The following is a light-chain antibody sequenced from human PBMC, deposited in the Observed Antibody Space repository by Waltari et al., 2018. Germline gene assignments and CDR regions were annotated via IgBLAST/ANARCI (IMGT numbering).Light chain of an antibody. CDR1: QSVGKY. Sequence: VLTQSQGTLSLSPGGRATLSCRASQSVGKYLPWYQQKPGQAPRLLIYDTSTRATGIPDRFSGSGSGTDFSLTISRLEPEDFAVYYCQKYVSLPATFGQGTKVQIK. CDR3: QKYVSLPAT. J-gene: IGKJ1*01. CDR2: DTS. V-gene: IGKV3-20*01.